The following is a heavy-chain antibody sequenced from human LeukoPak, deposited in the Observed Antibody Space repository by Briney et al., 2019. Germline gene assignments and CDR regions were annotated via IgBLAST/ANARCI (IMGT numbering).Heavy chain of an antibody. CDR3: ARHPEGGEGPDGAFDI. D-gene: IGHD3-10*01. J-gene: IGHJ3*02. CDR2: VYYSGVT. CDR1: GGSTGSDY. V-gene: IGHV4-59*08. Sequence: SETLSLTCSVSGGSTGSDYWSWIRQPPGKGLEWIAYVYYSGVTSYNPSLKSRVAISIDTSKNQFSLNLTSVTAADTAVYYCARHPEGGEGPDGAFDIWGQGTMVTVSS.